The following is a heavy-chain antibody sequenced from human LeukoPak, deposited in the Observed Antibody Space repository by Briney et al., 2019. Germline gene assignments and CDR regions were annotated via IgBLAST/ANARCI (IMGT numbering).Heavy chain of an antibody. V-gene: IGHV1-18*01. J-gene: IGHJ4*02. CDR1: GYTFSSYG. CDR2: ISVYNGNT. D-gene: IGHD3-22*01. Sequence: ASVKVSCKASGYTFSSYGISWVRRAPGQGLEWMGWISVYNGNTTYAQKLQGRVTMTTDTSTSTAYMELRSLRSDDTAVYYCAGVQNYYDSSGSLRYWGQGTLVTVSS. CDR3: AGVQNYYDSSGSLRY.